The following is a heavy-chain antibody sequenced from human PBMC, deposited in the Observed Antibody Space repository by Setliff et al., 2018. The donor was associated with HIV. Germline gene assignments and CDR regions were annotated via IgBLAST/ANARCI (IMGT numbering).Heavy chain of an antibody. Sequence: SETLSLTCSVSGASISSVHYYWGWIRQPPGKGLEWIGNIYYGGNTYYHPSLRSRLSIYTSNTQFSLKLSSVTAADTAVYFCARQSGYTRGWDIFGVVAGSFDIWGQGTMVTVSS. CDR3: ARQSGYTRGWDIFGVVAGSFDI. CDR2: IYYGGNT. D-gene: IGHD3-3*01. V-gene: IGHV4-39*01. CDR1: GASISSVHYY. J-gene: IGHJ3*02.